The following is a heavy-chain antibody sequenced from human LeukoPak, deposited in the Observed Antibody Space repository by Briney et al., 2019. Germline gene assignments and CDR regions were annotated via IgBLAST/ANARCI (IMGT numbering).Heavy chain of an antibody. CDR2: ISAYNGNT. J-gene: IGHJ4*02. CDR3: ARDPGVGVPFVFDY. D-gene: IGHD3-10*01. V-gene: IGHV1-18*01. Sequence: GASVKVSCKASGGTFSSYAISWVRQAPGQGLEWMGWISAYNGNTNYAQKLQGRVTMTTDTSTSTAYMELRSLRSDDTAVYYCARDPGVGVPFVFDYWGQGTLVTVSS. CDR1: GGTFSSYA.